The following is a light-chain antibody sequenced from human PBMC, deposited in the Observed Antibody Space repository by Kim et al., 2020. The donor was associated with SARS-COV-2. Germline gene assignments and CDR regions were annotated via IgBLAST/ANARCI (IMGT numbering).Light chain of an antibody. J-gene: IGLJ2*01. CDR3: NSRDSSSNHLVV. V-gene: IGLV3-19*01. Sequence: EQEGTSRSQGDSHRNYYAIWYQQKPGQAPELVIYGTTIRPSGIPDRFSGSSSGSTASLTITGAQAEDEADYYCNSRDSSSNHLVVFGGGTRLTVL. CDR2: GTT. CDR1: SHRNYY.